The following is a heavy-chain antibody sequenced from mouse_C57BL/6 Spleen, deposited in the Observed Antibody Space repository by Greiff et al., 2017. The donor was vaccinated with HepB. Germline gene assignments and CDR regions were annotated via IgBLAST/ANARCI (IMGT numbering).Heavy chain of an antibody. CDR2: IDPSDSYT. V-gene: IGHV1-50*01. Sequence: QVQLQQPGAELVKPGASVKLSCKASGYTFTSYWMQWVKQRPGQGLEWIGEIDPSDSYTNYNQKFKGKATLTVDTSSSTAYMQLSSLTSEDSAVYYCARYSPYYSGMDYWGQGTSVTVSS. CDR3: ARYSPYYSGMDY. D-gene: IGHD2-12*01. CDR1: GYTFTSYW. J-gene: IGHJ4*01.